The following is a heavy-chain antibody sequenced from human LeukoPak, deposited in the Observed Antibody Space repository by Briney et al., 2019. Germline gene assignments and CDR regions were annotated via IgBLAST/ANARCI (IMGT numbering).Heavy chain of an antibody. CDR2: ISSSSSYI. Sequence: GESLRLSCAASGFTFSSYSMNWVRQAPGKGLEWVSSISSSSSYIYYADSVKGRFTISRDNAKNSLNLQMNSLRAEDTAVYYCARGGDSSGYYYVYYFDYWGQGTLVTVSS. CDR1: GFTFSSYS. D-gene: IGHD3-22*01. V-gene: IGHV3-21*01. J-gene: IGHJ4*02. CDR3: ARGGDSSGYYYVYYFDY.